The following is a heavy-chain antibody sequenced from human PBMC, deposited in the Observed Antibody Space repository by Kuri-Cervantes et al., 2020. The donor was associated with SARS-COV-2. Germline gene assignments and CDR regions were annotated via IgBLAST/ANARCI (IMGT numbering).Heavy chain of an antibody. CDR2: ISGSGGST. CDR3: AKSERALWFGELTCQH. CDR1: GFTFSSYA. J-gene: IGHJ1*01. Sequence: LSLTCAASGFTFSSYAMSWVRQAPGKGLEWVSAISGSGGSTYYADSVKGRFTISRDNSKNTLYLQMNSLRAEDTAVYYCAKSERALWFGELTCQHWGQGTLVTVSS. D-gene: IGHD3-10*01. V-gene: IGHV3-23*01.